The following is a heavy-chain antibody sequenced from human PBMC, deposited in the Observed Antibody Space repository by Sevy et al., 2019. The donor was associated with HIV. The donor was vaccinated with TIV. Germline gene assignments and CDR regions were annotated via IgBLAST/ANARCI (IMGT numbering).Heavy chain of an antibody. D-gene: IGHD6-13*01. CDR3: ARGSDISSWDTFDY. Sequence: SETLSLTCTVSGGSISSYYWSWIRQPPGKGLEWIGYIYYSGNTIYNPSLKSRVTISVDTSKKQFSLRLTSVTAADTALYYCARGSDISSWDTFDYWGQGTLVTVSS. CDR1: GGSISSYY. CDR2: IYYSGNT. J-gene: IGHJ4*02. V-gene: IGHV4-59*01.